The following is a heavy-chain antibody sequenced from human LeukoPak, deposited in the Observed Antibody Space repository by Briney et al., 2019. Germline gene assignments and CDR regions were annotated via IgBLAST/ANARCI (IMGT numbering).Heavy chain of an antibody. J-gene: IGHJ4*02. CDR3: ARGQYSGSCFDN. CDR1: GGSISSYL. CDR2: IYYSGST. Sequence: SETLSLTCTFSGGSISSYLWSWIRQPPGKGLEWIGYIYYSGSTNYNPSLKSRVTILVDTSKNQFSLKVSSVTAADTAVYYCARGQYSGSCFDNWGQGSLVTVSS. V-gene: IGHV4-59*01. D-gene: IGHD1-26*01.